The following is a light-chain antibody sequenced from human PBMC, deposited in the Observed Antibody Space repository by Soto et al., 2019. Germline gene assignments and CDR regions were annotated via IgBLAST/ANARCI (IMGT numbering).Light chain of an antibody. CDR1: SSDVGAYNY. CDR3: SSYTSRSTVV. CDR2: DVS. J-gene: IGLJ2*01. V-gene: IGLV2-14*01. Sequence: QSALTQPASVSGSPGQSITISCTGTSSDVGAYNYVFWYQQHPGKAPKLMIDDVSNRPSGVSNRFSGSKSGNTASLTISGLQAEDEADYYCSSYTSRSTVVFGGGTKLTVL.